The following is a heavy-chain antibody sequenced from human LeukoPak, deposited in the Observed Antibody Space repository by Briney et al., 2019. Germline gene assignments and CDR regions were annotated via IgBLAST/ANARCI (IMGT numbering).Heavy chain of an antibody. CDR3: AKVPRGACKQGGDWFDP. J-gene: IGHJ5*02. CDR2: INPNSGCT. CDR1: GYTFTGYY. D-gene: IGHD2/OR15-2a*01. V-gene: IGHV1-2*02. Sequence: ASLKVSCKASGYTFTGYYMHWVRQVPGQGLEWVGWINPNSGCTNYAQKFQGRVTMTRDTSISTAYMELSRLRSDDTAVYYCAKVPRGACKQGGDWFDPWGQGTLVTVSS.